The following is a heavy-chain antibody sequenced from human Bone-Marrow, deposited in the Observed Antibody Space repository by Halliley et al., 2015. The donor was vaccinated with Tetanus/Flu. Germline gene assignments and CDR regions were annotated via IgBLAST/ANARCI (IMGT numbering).Heavy chain of an antibody. CDR3: AKVGDDYEALDI. Sequence: SLRLSCSASGFPFSSHGMHWVRQAPGKGLQWVALISYDGSKKYFADSVKGRSSISRDNSKNTLYGQMNSLRPEDTGVYYCAKVGDDYEALDIWCQGTLVTVSP. J-gene: IGHJ3*02. D-gene: IGHD4-17*01. V-gene: IGHV3-30*18. CDR1: GFPFSSHG. CDR2: ISYDGSKK.